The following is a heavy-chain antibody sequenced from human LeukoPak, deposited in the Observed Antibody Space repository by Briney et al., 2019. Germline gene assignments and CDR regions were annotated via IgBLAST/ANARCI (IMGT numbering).Heavy chain of an antibody. V-gene: IGHV1-18*01. J-gene: IGHJ6*02. Sequence: ASVKVSCKASGYTFTSYGISWVRQAPGQGLEWMGWISAYNGNTNYAQKLQGRVTMTTDTSTSTAYMELRSLRSDDTAVYYCARSPSSTRTYYYGMDVWGQGTTVTVSS. CDR3: ARSPSSTRTYYYGMDV. CDR1: GYTFTSYG. D-gene: IGHD6-13*01. CDR2: ISAYNGNT.